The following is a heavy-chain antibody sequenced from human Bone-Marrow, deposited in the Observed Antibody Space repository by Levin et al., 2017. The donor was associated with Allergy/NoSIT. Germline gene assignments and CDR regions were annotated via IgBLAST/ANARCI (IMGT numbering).Heavy chain of an antibody. J-gene: IGHJ4*02. CDR3: ARGSVYYGSGSWTDC. V-gene: IGHV4-31*02. Sequence: SETLSLTCTVSGESVSSSGFYWTWIRQYPGKGLEWIGHIYYPGNTSYNPSLKSRVSISEDRSKNQFSLKLDFVTAADTAGYYCARGSVYYGSGSWTDCWGQGTLVTVSS. CDR1: GESVSSSGFY. D-gene: IGHD3-10*01. CDR2: IYYPGNT.